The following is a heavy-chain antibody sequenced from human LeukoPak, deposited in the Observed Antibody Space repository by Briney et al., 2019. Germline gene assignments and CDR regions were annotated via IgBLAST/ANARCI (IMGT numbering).Heavy chain of an antibody. J-gene: IGHJ4*02. D-gene: IGHD2-8*02. CDR1: GFTFSSYA. CDR2: ISGSGGST. Sequence: GGSLRLSCAASGFTFSSYAMSWVRQAPGKGLEWVSAISGSGGSTYYADSVKGRFTISRDNSKNTLYLQMNSMTSVETAVYYCARAWSGVHCTGPSCQSFDYWGQGTLVTVSS. V-gene: IGHV3-23*01. CDR3: ARAWSGVHCTGPSCQSFDY.